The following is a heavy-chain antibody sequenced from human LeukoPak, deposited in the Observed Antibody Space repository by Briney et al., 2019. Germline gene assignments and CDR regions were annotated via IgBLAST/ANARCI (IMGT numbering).Heavy chain of an antibody. CDR3: ARVAARNWFDP. CDR1: GYTFTGYY. Sequence: ASVKVSCKASGYTFTGYYMHWVRQAPGQGLEWMGWINPNSGGTDYAQKFQGWVTMTRDTSISTAYMELSRLRSDDTAVYYCARVAARNWFDPWGQGTLVTVSS. CDR2: INPNSGGT. J-gene: IGHJ5*02. D-gene: IGHD6-6*01. V-gene: IGHV1-2*04.